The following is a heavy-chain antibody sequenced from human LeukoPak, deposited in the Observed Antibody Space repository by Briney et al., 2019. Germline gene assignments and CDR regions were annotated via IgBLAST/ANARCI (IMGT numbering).Heavy chain of an antibody. V-gene: IGHV4-31*03. Sequence: SETLSLTCTVSGGSISSGGYYWSWIRQHPGKGLEWIGFIYHSGSTYYNPSLKSRVTISVDTSKNQFSLKLSSVTAADTAVYYCARDRVVVANWYYYGMDVWGQGTTVTVSS. CDR3: ARDRVVVANWYYYGMDV. D-gene: IGHD2-15*01. CDR2: IYHSGST. CDR1: GGSISSGGYY. J-gene: IGHJ6*02.